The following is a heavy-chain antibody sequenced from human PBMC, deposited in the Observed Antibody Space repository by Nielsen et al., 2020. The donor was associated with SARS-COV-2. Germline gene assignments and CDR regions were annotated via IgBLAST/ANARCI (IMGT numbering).Heavy chain of an antibody. J-gene: IGHJ6*02. CDR2: INTNTGNP. CDR1: GYTFTSYA. D-gene: IGHD3-3*01. Sequence: ASVKVSCKASGYTFTSYAMNWVRQAPGQGLEWMGWINTNTGNPTYAQGFTGRFVFSLDTSVSTAYLQISSLKAEDTAVYYRARNLLRFHLYYYYGMDVWGQGTTVTVSS. V-gene: IGHV7-4-1*02. CDR3: ARNLLRFHLYYYYGMDV.